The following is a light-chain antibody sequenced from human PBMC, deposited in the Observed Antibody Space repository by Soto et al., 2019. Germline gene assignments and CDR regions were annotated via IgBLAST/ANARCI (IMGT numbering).Light chain of an antibody. J-gene: IGKJ5*01. CDR1: QGISTY. Sequence: IWRTQSPSLPSAATGNKITIRCRMSQGISTYLNWFQQRPGKAPKVLIYDASSLQSGVPSRFSGSGSGTDFTLTISSLQPEDFATYYCQQGYSTPITFGQGTRLEI. CDR3: QQGYSTPIT. CDR2: DAS. V-gene: IGKV1-39*01.